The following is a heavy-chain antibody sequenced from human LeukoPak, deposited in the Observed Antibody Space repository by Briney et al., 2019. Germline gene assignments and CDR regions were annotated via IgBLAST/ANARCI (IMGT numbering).Heavy chain of an antibody. J-gene: IGHJ5*02. CDR1: GYTFTNCG. V-gene: IGHV1-18*01. CDR3: ARGGVDCSGGSCPALNWFDP. D-gene: IGHD2-15*01. CDR2: ISAYNGNT. Sequence: ASVKVSCKASGYTFTNCGISWVRQAPGQGLEWMGWISAYNGNTNYALKLHGRLTMTTDTSTTTAYMELRSLRSDDAAVYYCARGGVDCSGGSCPALNWFDPWGQGTLVTVSS.